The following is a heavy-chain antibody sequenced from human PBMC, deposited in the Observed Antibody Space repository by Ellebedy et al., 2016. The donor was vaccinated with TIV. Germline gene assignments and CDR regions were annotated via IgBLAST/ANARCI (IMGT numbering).Heavy chain of an antibody. J-gene: IGHJ3*02. CDR1: GFTFSSYS. D-gene: IGHD3-16*01. Sequence: GESLKISCAASGFTFSSYSMNWVRQAPGKGLEWVAVIWYDGSNKYYADSVKGRFTISRDNSKNTLYLQMNSLRAEDTAVYYCATSLITFGGGGAFDIWGQGTMVTVSS. V-gene: IGHV3-33*03. CDR3: ATSLITFGGGGAFDI. CDR2: IWYDGSNK.